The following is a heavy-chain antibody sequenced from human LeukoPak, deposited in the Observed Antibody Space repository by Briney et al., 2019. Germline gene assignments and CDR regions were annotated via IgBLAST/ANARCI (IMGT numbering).Heavy chain of an antibody. V-gene: IGHV3-23*01. J-gene: IGHJ4*02. CDR3: ATSSDWPYYFHY. Sequence: GGSLRLSCAASGITFGTYAMNWVRQAPGKGLEWASTVSGSGVATYFADSVKGRFTISRDNSKNTVFLEMNNLRAEDAAVYYCATSSDWPYYFHYWGQGTLVTVSS. CDR2: VSGSGVAT. CDR1: GITFGTYA. D-gene: IGHD2-21*01.